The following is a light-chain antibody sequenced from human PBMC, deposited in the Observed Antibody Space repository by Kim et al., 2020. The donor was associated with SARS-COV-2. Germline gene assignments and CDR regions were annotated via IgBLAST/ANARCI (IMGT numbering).Light chain of an antibody. CDR1: QSISTS. J-gene: IGKJ1*01. CDR2: KTS. V-gene: IGKV1-5*03. CDR3: QEYNRYSGT. Sequence: DIQMTQSPSTLSASVGDRVTITCRASQSISTSLAWYQQKAGKAPRLLIYKTSSLESGVPSRFSGSGSRTEFILTISSLQPDDFATYYCQEYNRYSGTFGQGTKVDIK.